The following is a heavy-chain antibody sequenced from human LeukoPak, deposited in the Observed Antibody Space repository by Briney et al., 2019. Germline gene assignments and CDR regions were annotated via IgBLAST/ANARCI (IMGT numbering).Heavy chain of an antibody. CDR2: ISWNSGSI. J-gene: IGHJ4*02. V-gene: IGHV3-9*01. Sequence: GGSLRLSCAASGFTFDDYAMHWVRQAPGKGLEWVSGISWNSGSIGYADSVKGRFTISRDNVKNSLYLQMNSLRAEDTALYYCARVGSYTVPDWGQGTLVTVSS. CDR3: ARVGSYTVPD. CDR1: GFTFDDYA. D-gene: IGHD3-10*01.